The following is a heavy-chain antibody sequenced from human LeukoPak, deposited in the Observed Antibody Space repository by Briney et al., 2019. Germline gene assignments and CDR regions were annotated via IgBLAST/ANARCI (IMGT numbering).Heavy chain of an antibody. CDR3: AAVAGYYYYMDV. CDR2: LRYDGSTK. Sequence: GGSLRLSCAASGFTFSDYGMHWVRQAPGKGLEWVAFLRYDGSTKYYADSVKGRFTISRDNSKNTLYLQMNSLRAEDTAVYYCAAVAGYYYYMDVWGKGTTVTISS. V-gene: IGHV3-30*02. D-gene: IGHD4-23*01. CDR1: GFTFSDYG. J-gene: IGHJ6*03.